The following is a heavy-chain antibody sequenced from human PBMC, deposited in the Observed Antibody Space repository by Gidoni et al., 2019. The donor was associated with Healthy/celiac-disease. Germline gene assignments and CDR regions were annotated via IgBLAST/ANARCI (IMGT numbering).Heavy chain of an antibody. Sequence: QVQLVQSGAEVKKPGASVKVSCKASGYAFTSYYMHWLLQAPGQGLEWMGILNPSGGSTSYEQKFQGRVTMTRETSTSTVYMELSSLRSEDTAVYYCARDQGDLEGLTNYDFWSGYYLDNWFDPWGQGTLVTVSS. D-gene: IGHD3-3*01. CDR3: ARDQGDLEGLTNYDFWSGYYLDNWFDP. CDR2: LNPSGGST. J-gene: IGHJ5*02. CDR1: GYAFTSYY. V-gene: IGHV1-46*03.